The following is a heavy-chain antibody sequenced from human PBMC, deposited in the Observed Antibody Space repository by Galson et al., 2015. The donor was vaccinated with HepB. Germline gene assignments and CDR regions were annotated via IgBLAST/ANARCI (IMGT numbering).Heavy chain of an antibody. CDR1: GFTFSDYY. J-gene: IGHJ5*02. CDR3: ARDRGYYYDSSGYYDP. CDR2: ISSSGSTI. D-gene: IGHD3-22*01. V-gene: IGHV3-11*01. Sequence: SLRLSCAASGFTFSDYYMSWIRQAPGKGLEWVSYISSSGSTIYYADSVKGRFTISRDNAKNSLCLQMNSLRAEDTAVYYCARDRGYYYDSSGYYDPWGQGTLVTVSS.